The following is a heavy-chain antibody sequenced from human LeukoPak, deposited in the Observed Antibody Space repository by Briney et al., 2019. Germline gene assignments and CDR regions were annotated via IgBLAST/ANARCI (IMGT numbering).Heavy chain of an antibody. V-gene: IGHV4-59*01. J-gene: IGHJ4*02. CDR3: ALGRDGFLSFDY. CDR1: GGSISSYY. D-gene: IGHD5-24*01. CDR2: IYYSGSN. Sequence: SETLSLTCTVSGGSISSYYWSWIRQPPGKGLEWIGYIYYSGSNNYNPSLKSRVTISLDTSKNQFSLKLSSVTAADTAVYYCALGRDGFLSFDYWGQGTLVTVSS.